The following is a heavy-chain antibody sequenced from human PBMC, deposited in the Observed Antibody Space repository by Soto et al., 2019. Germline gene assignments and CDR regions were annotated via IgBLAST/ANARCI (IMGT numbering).Heavy chain of an antibody. CDR1: GYTFTSYG. D-gene: IGHD6-6*01. V-gene: IGHV1-18*01. J-gene: IGHJ6*02. CDR2: ISAYNGNT. CDR3: ARDYEGSSPYYYYYGMDV. Sequence: GASVKVSCKASGYTFTSYGISWVRQAPGQGLEWMGWISAYNGNTNYAQKLQGRVTMTTDTSTSTAYMELRSLRSDDTAVYYCARDYEGSSPYYYYYGMDVWGQGTTVTVPS.